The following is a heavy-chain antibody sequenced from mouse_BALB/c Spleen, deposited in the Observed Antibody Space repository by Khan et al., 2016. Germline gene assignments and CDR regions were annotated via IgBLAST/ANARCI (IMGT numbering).Heavy chain of an antibody. V-gene: IGHV5-2*03. CDR3: TRHYYGSSFWFAY. D-gene: IGHD1-1*01. CDR2: INSAGNDT. Sequence: EVKLEEPGGGLVQPGESLKLSCESNEYEFPSHDMSWVRKTPEKRLEMVAAINSAGNDTYYPDTMERRFIISRDNTKKTLYLQINSLSSENTALYYCTRHYYGSSFWFAYWGQGTLVTVSA. J-gene: IGHJ3*01. CDR1: EYEFPSHD.